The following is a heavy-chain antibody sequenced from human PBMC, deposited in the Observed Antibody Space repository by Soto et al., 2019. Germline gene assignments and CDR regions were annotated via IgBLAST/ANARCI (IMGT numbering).Heavy chain of an antibody. CDR3: ASHAASDAFDI. CDR2: IKEDGSEK. V-gene: IGHV3-7*03. D-gene: IGHD6-25*01. CDR1: GFTFSSHW. Sequence: PGGSLRLSCAASGFTFSSHWMSWVRQAPGKGLEWVANIKEDGSEKDYVDSVKGRFAISRDNAKNSLYLQMTSLRAEDTAVYFCASHAASDAFDIWGQGTMVTVSS. J-gene: IGHJ3*02.